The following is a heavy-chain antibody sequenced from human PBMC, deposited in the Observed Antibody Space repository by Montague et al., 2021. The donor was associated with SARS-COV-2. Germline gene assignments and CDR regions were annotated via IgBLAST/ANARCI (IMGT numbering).Heavy chain of an antibody. CDR1: GFTFGDYA. J-gene: IGHJ6*02. D-gene: IGHD2-2*01. CDR3: TRDRDVVVPAAVYGMDV. Sequence: SLRLSCAASGFTFGDYAMSWVRQAPGKGLEWVGFIRSKAYGGTTEYAASVKGRFTISRDDSKSIAYLQMNCLKTEDTAVYYCTRDRDVVVPAAVYGMDVWGQGTTVTVSS. CDR2: IRSKAYGGTT. V-gene: IGHV3-49*04.